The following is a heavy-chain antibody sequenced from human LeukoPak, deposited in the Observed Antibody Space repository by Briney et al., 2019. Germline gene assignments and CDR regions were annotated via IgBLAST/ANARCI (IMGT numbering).Heavy chain of an antibody. V-gene: IGHV3-21*01. Sequence: GGSLRLSCAASGFTFSSYSMNWVRQAPGKGLEWVSSISSSSSYIYYADSVKGRFTISRDNAKNSLYLQMNSLRAEDTAVYYFARDPKVGATKIGYYFDYWGQGTLVTVSS. CDR1: GFTFSSYS. CDR2: ISSSSSYI. CDR3: ARDPKVGATKIGYYFDY. J-gene: IGHJ4*02. D-gene: IGHD1-26*01.